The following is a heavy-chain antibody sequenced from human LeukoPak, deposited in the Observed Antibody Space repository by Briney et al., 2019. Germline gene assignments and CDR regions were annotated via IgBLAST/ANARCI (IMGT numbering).Heavy chain of an antibody. CDR1: GFTFSSYG. CDR3: AKDADYDILTAPPDY. CDR2: ISYDGSNK. J-gene: IGHJ4*02. D-gene: IGHD3-9*01. V-gene: IGHV3-30*18. Sequence: GGSLRLSCAASGFTFSSYGMHWVRQAPGKGLEWVAVISYDGSNKYYADSVKGRFTISRDNSKNTLFLRMNSLRAEDTAVYYCAKDADYDILTAPPDYWGQGTLVTVSS.